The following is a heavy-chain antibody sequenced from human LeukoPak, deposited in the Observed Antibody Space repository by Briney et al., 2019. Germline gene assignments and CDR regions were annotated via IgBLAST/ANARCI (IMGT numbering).Heavy chain of an antibody. V-gene: IGHV1-69*13. CDR3: AKVTDAGYSSSWYFDY. CDR2: IIPIFGTA. CDR1: GGTFSSYA. D-gene: IGHD6-13*01. J-gene: IGHJ4*02. Sequence: SVKVSCKASGGTFSSYAISWVRQAPGQGLEWMGGIIPIFGTANYAQKFQGRVTITADESTSTAYMELSSLRAEDTAVYYCAKVTDAGYSSSWYFDYWGQGTLVTVSS.